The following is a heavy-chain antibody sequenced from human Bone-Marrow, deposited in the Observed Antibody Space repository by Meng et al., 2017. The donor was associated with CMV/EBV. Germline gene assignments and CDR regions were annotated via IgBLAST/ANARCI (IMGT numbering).Heavy chain of an antibody. Sequence: CTVSGGSITSGDYSWGWIRQPPGKGLEWIGYIYHSGSTSYNPSLKSRVTISVDRSRHQFSLILTSVTAADTAVYYCAREAFGFGFDFWGQGTLVTVSS. V-gene: IGHV4-30-2*01. D-gene: IGHD3-10*01. CDR1: GGSITSGDYS. CDR3: AREAFGFGFDF. CDR2: IYHSGST. J-gene: IGHJ4*02.